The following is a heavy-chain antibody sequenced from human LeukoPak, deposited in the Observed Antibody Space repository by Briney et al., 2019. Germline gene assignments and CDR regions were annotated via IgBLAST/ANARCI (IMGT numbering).Heavy chain of an antibody. J-gene: IGHJ6*03. V-gene: IGHV4-59*01. CDR3: ARGGTYYYGSGYMDV. D-gene: IGHD3-10*01. Sequence: PSETLSLTCTVSGGSISSYYWSWIRQPPGEGLEWIGYIYYSGSTNYNPSLKSRVTISVDTSKNQFSLKLSSVTAADTAVYYCARGGTYYYGSGYMDVWGKGTTVTISS. CDR1: GGSISSYY. CDR2: IYYSGST.